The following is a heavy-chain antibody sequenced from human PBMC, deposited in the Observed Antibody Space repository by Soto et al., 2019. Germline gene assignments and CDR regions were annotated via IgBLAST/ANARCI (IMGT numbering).Heavy chain of an antibody. V-gene: IGHV3-74*01. CDR2: INSDGSGT. CDR3: SRDDEGYKMGY. CDR1: GFTFSNYW. D-gene: IGHD2-8*01. J-gene: IGHJ4*02. Sequence: EVQLVESGGGLVQPGGSLRLSCAASGFTFSNYWMDWVRQAPGKGLVWVSRINSDGSGTRYADSVTGRFTIFRDNAKNTLDLQMNSLRAEDTAVYYCSRDDEGYKMGYWGQGTLVTVSS.